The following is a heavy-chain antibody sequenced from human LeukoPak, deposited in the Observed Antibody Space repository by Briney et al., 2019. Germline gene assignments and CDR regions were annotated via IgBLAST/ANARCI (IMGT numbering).Heavy chain of an antibody. CDR1: GGSISSGSYY. CDR3: ARERMTERIAAAGKGIWFDP. V-gene: IGHV4-61*02. Sequence: KPSETLSLTCTVSGGSISSGSYYWSWIRQPAGKGLEWIGRIYTSGSTNYNPSLKSRVTISVDTSKNQFSLKLSSVTAADTAVYYCARERMTERIAAAGKGIWFDPWGQGTLVTVSS. J-gene: IGHJ5*02. D-gene: IGHD6-13*01. CDR2: IYTSGST.